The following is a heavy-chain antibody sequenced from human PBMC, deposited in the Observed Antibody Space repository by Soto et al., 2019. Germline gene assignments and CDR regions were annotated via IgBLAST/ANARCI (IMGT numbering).Heavy chain of an antibody. D-gene: IGHD4-17*01. V-gene: IGHV3-30-3*01. J-gene: IGHJ4*02. CDR2: ISYDGSNK. CDR1: GFTFSSYA. Sequence: QVQLVESGGGVVQPGRSLRLSCAASGFTFSSYAMYWVRQAPGKGLEWVAVISYDGSNKYYADSVKGRFTISRDNSKNTLYLQMNSLRAEDTAVYYCARDAGTTVILYFDYWGQGTLVTVSS. CDR3: ARDAGTTVILYFDY.